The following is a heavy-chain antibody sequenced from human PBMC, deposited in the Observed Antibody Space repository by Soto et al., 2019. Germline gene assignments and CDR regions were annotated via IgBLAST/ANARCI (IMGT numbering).Heavy chain of an antibody. CDR2: IYHSGST. CDR3: ARVVGGYYYGMDV. CDR1: GGSISSSNW. Sequence: QVQLQESRPGLVKPSGTLSLTCAVSGGSISSSNWWSWVRQPPGKGLEWIGEIYHSGSTNYNPSLKSRVHISVDKSKNQFSLKRSSVTAADTAVYYCARVVGGYYYGMDVWGQGTTVTVSS. D-gene: IGHD2-2*01. V-gene: IGHV4-4*02. J-gene: IGHJ6*02.